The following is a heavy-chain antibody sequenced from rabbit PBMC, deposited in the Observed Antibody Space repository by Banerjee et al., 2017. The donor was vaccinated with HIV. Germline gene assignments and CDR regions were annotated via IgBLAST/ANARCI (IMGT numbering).Heavy chain of an antibody. D-gene: IGHD4-1*01. Sequence: QQLVESGGGLVKPGASLTLTCTASGFSFSSSYYMCWVRQAPGKGLEWIGCIYAGSGGAYYATSAKGRLTISKTSSTTVTLQMTSMTAADAATYFCARDLAGVIGWNINLWGQGTLVTVS. J-gene: IGHJ4*01. CDR3: ARDLAGVIGWNINL. V-gene: IGHV1S40*01. CDR1: GFSFSSSYY. CDR2: IYAGSGGA.